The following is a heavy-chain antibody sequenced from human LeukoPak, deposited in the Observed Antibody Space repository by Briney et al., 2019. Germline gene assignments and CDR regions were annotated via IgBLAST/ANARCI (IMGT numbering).Heavy chain of an antibody. CDR2: ISSSSYI. CDR1: EFTFSSYN. D-gene: IGHD3-3*01. V-gene: IGHV3-21*01. Sequence: PGGSLRLSCVASEFTFSSYNMNWVRQAPGKGLEWVSSISSSSYICYADSVKGRFTISRDNAKNSLYLQMNNLRPEDTAVYYCAREIFWSGYFSNLHFDYWGQGTLVTVSS. CDR3: AREIFWSGYFSNLHFDY. J-gene: IGHJ4*02.